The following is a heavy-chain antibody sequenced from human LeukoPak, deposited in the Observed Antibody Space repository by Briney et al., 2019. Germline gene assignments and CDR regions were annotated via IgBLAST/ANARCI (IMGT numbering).Heavy chain of an antibody. D-gene: IGHD3-3*01. V-gene: IGHV4-61*02. J-gene: IGHJ5*02. CDR1: GGSISSGSYY. CDR2: IYTSGST. CDR3: ARQLYDLWSGYSSWFDP. Sequence: SQTLSLTCTVSGGSISSGSYYWSWIRQPAGKGLEWIGRIYTSGSTNYNPSLKSRVTISVDTSKNQCSLKLSSVTAADTAVYYCARQLYDLWSGYSSWFDPWGQGTLVTVSS.